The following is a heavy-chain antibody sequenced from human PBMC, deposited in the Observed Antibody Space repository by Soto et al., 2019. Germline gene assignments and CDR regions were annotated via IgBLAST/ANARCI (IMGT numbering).Heavy chain of an antibody. Sequence: GGSLRLSCAPSGFTFSDFAMSWVRQAPGKGLEWVSGIGGGGDDTNYADSVKGRFTISRDSSKNILYLQLNSLRAEDTAVYYCAKDAIPRTGVWDYFDFGGQGTLVTVSS. J-gene: IGHJ4*02. CDR1: GFTFSDFA. D-gene: IGHD7-27*01. CDR3: AKDAIPRTGVWDYFDF. V-gene: IGHV3-23*01. CDR2: IGGGGDDT.